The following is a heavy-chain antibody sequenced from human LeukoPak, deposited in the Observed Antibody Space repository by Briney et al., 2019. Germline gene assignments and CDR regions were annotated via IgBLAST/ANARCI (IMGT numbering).Heavy chain of an antibody. V-gene: IGHV4-39*01. CDR2: IYYSGST. D-gene: IGHD3-3*01. CDR3: ARQPGYYDFWSGAFDP. J-gene: IGHJ5*02. CDR1: GGYISSSSYY. Sequence: SETLSLTCTVSGGYISSSSYYWGWIRQPPGKGLEWIGSIYYSGSTYYNPSLKSRVTISVDTSKNQFSLKLSSVTAADTAVYYCARQPGYYDFWSGAFDPWGQGTLVTVSS.